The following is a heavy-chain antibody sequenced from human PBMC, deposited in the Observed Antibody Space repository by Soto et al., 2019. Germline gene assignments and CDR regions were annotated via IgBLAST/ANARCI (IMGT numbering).Heavy chain of an antibody. V-gene: IGHV3-15*07. CDR1: GFTFSNDW. D-gene: IGHD2-2*01. CDR3: TTVYRPIRNYGMDV. J-gene: IGHJ6*02. CDR2: IKSKTDGGTT. Sequence: EVQLVESGGGLVKPGGSLRLSCAASGFTFSNDWMNWVRQAPGKGLEWVGRIKSKTDGGTTDYAAPVKGRFTISRDDSKNTMYLQMISLNTEDTALYSCTTVYRPIRNYGMDVWGQGTMVTVSS.